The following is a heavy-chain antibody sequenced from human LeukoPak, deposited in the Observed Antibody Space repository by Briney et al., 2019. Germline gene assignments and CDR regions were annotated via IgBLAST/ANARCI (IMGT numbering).Heavy chain of an antibody. D-gene: IGHD5-12*01. CDR3: ARVEWLRRAADY. CDR2: IRYDGSNK. Sequence: GGSLRLSCAASGFTFSSYGMHWVRQAPGKGLEWVAFIRYDGSNKYYADSVKGRFTISRDNSKNTLYLQMNSLRAEDTAVYYCARVEWLRRAADYWGQGTLVTVSS. V-gene: IGHV3-30*02. CDR1: GFTFSSYG. J-gene: IGHJ4*02.